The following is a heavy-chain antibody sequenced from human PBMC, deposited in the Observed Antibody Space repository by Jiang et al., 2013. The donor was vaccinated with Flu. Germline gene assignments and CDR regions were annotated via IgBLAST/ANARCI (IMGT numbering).Heavy chain of an antibody. Sequence: EVKKPGASVKVSCKASGYTFTNFYMNWVRQAPGHGLEWMGLVNPSGGYTNYAQTFQGRVTMTRDTSTTTVHMELSSLTSEDTAIYYCARSLSCGGDCYYFDYWGQGTLVTVSS. J-gene: IGHJ4*02. CDR3: ARSLSCGGDCYYFDY. CDR1: GYTFTNFY. V-gene: IGHV1-46*01. D-gene: IGHD2-21*02. CDR2: VNPSGGYT.